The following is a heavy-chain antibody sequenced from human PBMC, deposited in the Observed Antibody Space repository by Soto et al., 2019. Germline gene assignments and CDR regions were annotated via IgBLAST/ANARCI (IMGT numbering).Heavy chain of an antibody. CDR1: GGSISSYY. Sequence: SETLSLTCTVSGGSISSYYWSWIRQPPGKGLEWIGDIYYSGSTNYNPSLKSRVTISVDTSKNQFSLKLSSVTAADTAVYYCARDRCSSASCYYYYGMDVWGQGTTVTVSS. J-gene: IGHJ6*02. D-gene: IGHD2-2*01. CDR3: ARDRCSSASCYYYYGMDV. V-gene: IGHV4-59*01. CDR2: IYYSGST.